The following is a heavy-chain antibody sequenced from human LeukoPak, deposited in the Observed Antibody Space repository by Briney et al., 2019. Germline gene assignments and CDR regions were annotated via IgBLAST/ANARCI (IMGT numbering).Heavy chain of an antibody. CDR1: GYSISSGYY. CDR2: IYHSGST. D-gene: IGHD6-19*01. Sequence: SSETLSLTCTVSGYSISSGYYWGWIRPPPGKGLEWIGSIYHSGSTYYNPSLKSRVTISVDTSKNQFSLKLSSVTAADTAVYYWARKNRGWYEYYFDYWGQGTLVTVSS. J-gene: IGHJ4*02. CDR3: ARKNRGWYEYYFDY. V-gene: IGHV4-38-2*02.